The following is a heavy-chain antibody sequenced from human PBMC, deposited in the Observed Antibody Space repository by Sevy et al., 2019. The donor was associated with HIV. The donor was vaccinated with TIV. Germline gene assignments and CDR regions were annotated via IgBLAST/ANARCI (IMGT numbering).Heavy chain of an antibody. D-gene: IGHD3-10*01. V-gene: IGHV3-30*04. J-gene: IGHJ5*02. Sequence: GESLKISCAASGFTFSEFGMHWVRQAPGKGLEWVAVISQDGRNNKYNADSVKGRFTISRDNSKNTLYLQMNSLRADDTAIYYCARDRGEILRSAFKSWGQGTLVTVSS. CDR2: ISQDGRNNK. CDR1: GFTFSEFG. CDR3: ARDRGEILRSAFKS.